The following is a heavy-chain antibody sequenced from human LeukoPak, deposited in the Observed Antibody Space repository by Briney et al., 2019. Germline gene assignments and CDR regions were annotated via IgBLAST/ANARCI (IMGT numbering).Heavy chain of an antibody. Sequence: GGSLRLSCAASGFTFSNTWMSWVRQAPGKGLEWVGRIKSKTDGGTTDYAAPVKGRFTISRDNSKNTLYLQMNSLRAEDTAVYYCAKVRSFLRFLEWYPLNWFDPWGQGTLVTVSS. V-gene: IGHV3-15*01. CDR2: IKSKTDGGTT. D-gene: IGHD3-3*01. J-gene: IGHJ5*02. CDR3: AKVRSFLRFLEWYPLNWFDP. CDR1: GFTFSNTW.